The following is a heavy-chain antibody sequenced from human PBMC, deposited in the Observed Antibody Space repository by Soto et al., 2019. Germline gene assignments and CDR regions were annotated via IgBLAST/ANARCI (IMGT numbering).Heavy chain of an antibody. V-gene: IGHV3-23*01. D-gene: IGHD4-4*01. CDR1: GFAFSTYA. Sequence: EVQLLESGGGLAQPGESLGLSCAASGFAFSTYAMNWVRQIPGKGLEWVASISDSGSKTYYADSVKGRVTIYRDNSMNTVSLQMNNLRAEDTAVYYCVKKKGPTDSDRQYFFDSWGQGRLVTVSS. CDR2: ISDSGSKT. J-gene: IGHJ4*02. CDR3: VKKKGPTDSDRQYFFDS.